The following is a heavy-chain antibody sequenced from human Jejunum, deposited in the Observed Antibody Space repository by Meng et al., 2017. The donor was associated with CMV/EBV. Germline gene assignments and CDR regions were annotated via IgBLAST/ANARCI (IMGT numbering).Heavy chain of an antibody. J-gene: IGHJ6*02. V-gene: IGHV1-2*02. CDR2: LTPRTGGT. CDR3: ARHGNYLDV. Sequence: VSGKASGYTFTDNVIHWVRQAPGQGLEWMGWLTPRTGGTFYAQNFQGRVTMTGDTSISTVYMELRRLTSDDTAVYYCARHGNYLDVWGQGTTVTVSS. D-gene: IGHD3-3*01. CDR1: GYTFTDNV.